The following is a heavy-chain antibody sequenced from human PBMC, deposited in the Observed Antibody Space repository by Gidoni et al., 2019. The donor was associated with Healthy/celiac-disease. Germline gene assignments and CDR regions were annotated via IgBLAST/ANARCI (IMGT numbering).Heavy chain of an antibody. Sequence: QVHLQHLGAGLLTPSETLSLTCAVSVGSFSGYSWSWILQPPGKGLEWIWEINHSGSTNYNPSLKSRVTISVDKSKNQFSLKLSSVTAADTAVYYCARENCSSTSCYSFDYWGQGTLVTVSS. D-gene: IGHD2-2*01. CDR3: ARENCSSTSCYSFDY. J-gene: IGHJ4*02. V-gene: IGHV4-34*01. CDR1: VGSFSGYS. CDR2: INHSGST.